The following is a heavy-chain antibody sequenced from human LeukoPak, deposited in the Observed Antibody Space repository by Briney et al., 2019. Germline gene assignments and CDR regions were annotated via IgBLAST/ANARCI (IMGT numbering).Heavy chain of an antibody. V-gene: IGHV1-2*02. D-gene: IGHD7-27*01. CDR3: ARGPVTGAFDY. CDR2: IDPNSGGT. Sequence: ASVNVSCKASGYTFTGYYLHWMRQAPGQGLEWMGWIDPNSGGTNSAQKFQGRVTMTRDTSISTAYMELSRLRSDETAVYYCARGPVTGAFDYWGQGTLVTVSS. J-gene: IGHJ4*02. CDR1: GYTFTGYY.